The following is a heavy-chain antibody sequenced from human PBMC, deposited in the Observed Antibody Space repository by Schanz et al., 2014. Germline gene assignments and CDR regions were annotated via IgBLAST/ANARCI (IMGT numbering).Heavy chain of an antibody. CDR3: ARGRGFYDY. Sequence: QGQLVQSGAEVKKPGASLKVSCKASGYPFTSDDITWVRQAPGQGLEWMGWMNPNSGDTGYPRKFQDRVTMTRNTSISTAYMELSSLTSEDTAVHYCARGRGFYDYWGQGTLVTVSS. D-gene: IGHD3-10*01. CDR2: MNPNSGDT. J-gene: IGHJ4*02. V-gene: IGHV1-8*01. CDR1: GYPFTSDD.